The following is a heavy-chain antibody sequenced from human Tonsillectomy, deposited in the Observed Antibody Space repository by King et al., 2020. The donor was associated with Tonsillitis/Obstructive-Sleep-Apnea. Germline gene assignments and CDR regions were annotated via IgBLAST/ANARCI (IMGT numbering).Heavy chain of an antibody. V-gene: IGHV4-39*01. D-gene: IGHD6-6*01. CDR3: VRTPQQFVDY. CDR1: GGSIISSSYY. Sequence: LQLQESGPGLVKPSETLSLTCTVSGGSIISSSYYWGWIRQPPGKGLEWIGSIYYSGSTYYNPSLKSRVTISVDTSKNQFSLKLRSVTAADTAVYYCVRTPQQFVDYWGQGTLVTVSS. J-gene: IGHJ4*02. CDR2: IYYSGST.